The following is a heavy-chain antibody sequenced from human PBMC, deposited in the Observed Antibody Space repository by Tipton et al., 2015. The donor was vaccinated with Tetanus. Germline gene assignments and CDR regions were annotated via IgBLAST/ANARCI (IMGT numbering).Heavy chain of an antibody. CDR1: GDSVSSNSAA. Sequence: GLVKPSQTLSLTCAISGDSVSSNSAAWNWIRQSPSRGLEWLGRTYYRSKWYNDYAVSVKSRITINPDTSKNQFSLRLTSVTAADTAVYYCARANNDYPKKGPFDYWGQGIRVIVSS. CDR3: ARANNDYPKKGPFDY. V-gene: IGHV6-1*01. J-gene: IGHJ4*02. CDR2: TYYRSKWYN. D-gene: IGHD1-1*01.